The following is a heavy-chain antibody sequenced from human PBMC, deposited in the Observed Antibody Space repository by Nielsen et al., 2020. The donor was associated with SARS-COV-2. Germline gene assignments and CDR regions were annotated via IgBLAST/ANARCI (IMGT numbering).Heavy chain of an antibody. CDR3: ARAFEELGYCSSTSCPFDY. V-gene: IGHV3-74*01. D-gene: IGHD2-2*01. CDR2: INSDGSST. Sequence: GESLKISCAASGFTFSNAWMSWVRQAPGKGLVWVSRINSDGSSTSYADSVKGRFTISRDNAKNTLYLQMNSLRAEDTAVYYCARAFEELGYCSSTSCPFDYWGQGTLVTVSS. J-gene: IGHJ4*02. CDR1: GFTFSNAW.